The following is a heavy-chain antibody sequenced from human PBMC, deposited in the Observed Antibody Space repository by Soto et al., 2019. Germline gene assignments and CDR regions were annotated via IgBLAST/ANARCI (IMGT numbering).Heavy chain of an antibody. J-gene: IGHJ3*02. Sequence: EVQLVESGGGLVQPGGSLRLSCAASGFTFSSYSMNWVRQAPGKGLEWVSYISSSSSTIYYADSVKGRFTISRDNAKNSLYLQMNSLRAEDTAVYYCARDHTYDVILTGYSRDAFDIWGQGTMVTVSS. D-gene: IGHD3-9*01. CDR2: ISSSSSTI. CDR1: GFTFSSYS. V-gene: IGHV3-48*01. CDR3: ARDHTYDVILTGYSRDAFDI.